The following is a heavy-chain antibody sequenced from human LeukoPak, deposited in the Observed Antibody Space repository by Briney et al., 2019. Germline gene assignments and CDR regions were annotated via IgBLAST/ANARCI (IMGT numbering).Heavy chain of an antibody. Sequence: GGSLRLSCAASGFTFSSYGMHWVRQAPGKGLEWVAVIWYDGSNKYYADSVKGRFTISRDNSKNTLYLQMNSLRGEDTAVYYCAKAMYADYDSSDLWGQGTLVTVSS. CDR1: GFTFSSYG. D-gene: IGHD3-22*01. CDR2: IWYDGSNK. V-gene: IGHV3-30*02. CDR3: AKAMYADYDSSDL. J-gene: IGHJ4*02.